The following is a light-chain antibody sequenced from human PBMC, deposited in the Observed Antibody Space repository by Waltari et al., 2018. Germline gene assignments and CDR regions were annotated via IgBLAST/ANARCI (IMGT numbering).Light chain of an antibody. V-gene: IGLV3-1*01. CDR2: HYD. J-gene: IGLJ2*01. Sequence: SYDLSQPPSVSVSPGQTASIPCSGDKLGDKYTYWYQQRPGQSPLLVISHYDRRPSGISYRLPGSISGNTATLTISGTQAMDEADYYCQAWDSDTVVFGGGTKLTVL. CDR1: KLGDKY. CDR3: QAWDSDTVV.